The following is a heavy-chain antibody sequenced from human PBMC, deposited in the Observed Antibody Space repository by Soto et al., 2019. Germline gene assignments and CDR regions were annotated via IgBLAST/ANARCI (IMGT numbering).Heavy chain of an antibody. Sequence: ASVKVSCKASGGTFSSYAISWVRQAPGQGLECLGWINPNTGGTDSAQRFQGRVTMTRDTSIRIAYMELSRLRSDDTAMYYCTRARWAGTSDAFDIWGQGTMVTVSS. CDR3: TRARWAGTSDAFDI. J-gene: IGHJ3*02. V-gene: IGHV1-2*02. D-gene: IGHD6-19*01. CDR1: GGTFSSYA. CDR2: INPNTGGT.